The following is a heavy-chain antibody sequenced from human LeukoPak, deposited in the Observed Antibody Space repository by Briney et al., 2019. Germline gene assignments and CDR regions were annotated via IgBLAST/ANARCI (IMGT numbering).Heavy chain of an antibody. J-gene: IGHJ4*02. V-gene: IGHV3-9*01. CDR2: ISWNSGSI. D-gene: IGHD5-24*01. Sequence: GGSLRLSCAASGFAFSTYGMHWVRQAPGKGLEWVSGISWNSGSIGYADSVKGRFTISRDNAKNSLYLQMNSLRAEDTAVYYCARDPSGERWLQFNYWGQGTLVTVSS. CDR1: GFAFSTYG. CDR3: ARDPSGERWLQFNY.